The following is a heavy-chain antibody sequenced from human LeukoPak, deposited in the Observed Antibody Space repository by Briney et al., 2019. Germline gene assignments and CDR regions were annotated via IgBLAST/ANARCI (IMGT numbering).Heavy chain of an antibody. J-gene: IGHJ4*02. CDR1: GYTFTGYY. V-gene: IGHV1-2*02. CDR3: ARDGRPSGDIVVVVAATGGFDY. Sequence: VASVKVSCKASGYTFTGYYMHWVRQAPGQGLEWMGWINPNSGGTNYARKFQGRVTMTRDTSISTAYMELSRLRSDDTAVYYCARDGRPSGDIVVVVAATGGFDYWGQGTLVTVSS. D-gene: IGHD2-15*01. CDR2: INPNSGGT.